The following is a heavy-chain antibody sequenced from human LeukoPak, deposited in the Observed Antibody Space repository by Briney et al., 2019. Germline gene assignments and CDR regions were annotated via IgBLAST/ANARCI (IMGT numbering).Heavy chain of an antibody. V-gene: IGHV3-21*01. CDR1: GFTFNTYT. CDR3: ARDRGGYYDFDY. J-gene: IGHJ4*02. D-gene: IGHD2-21*02. CDR2: ITTSSLYI. Sequence: GGSLRLSCAASGFTFNTYTMNWVRQASGKGLEWVSSITTSSLYIYYTDSVKGRFTISRDNAKNSLYLQMNSLRAEDAAVYYCARDRGGYYDFDYWGQGILVTVSS.